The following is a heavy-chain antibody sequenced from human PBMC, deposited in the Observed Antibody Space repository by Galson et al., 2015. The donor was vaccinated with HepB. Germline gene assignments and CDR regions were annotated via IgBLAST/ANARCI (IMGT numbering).Heavy chain of an antibody. CDR2: IRSKAYGGTA. V-gene: IGHV3-49*04. CDR3: TRIPVLVGRYGGMDV. D-gene: IGHD3-10*01. Sequence: LRLSCASSGFTFGEYVMSWVRQAPGKGLKWVGFIRSKAYGGTAEYAASVKGRFTISRDDSKSIAYLQMNSLKTEDTAVYYCTRIPVLVGRYGGMDVWGQGTTVTVSS. CDR1: GFTFGEYV. J-gene: IGHJ6*02.